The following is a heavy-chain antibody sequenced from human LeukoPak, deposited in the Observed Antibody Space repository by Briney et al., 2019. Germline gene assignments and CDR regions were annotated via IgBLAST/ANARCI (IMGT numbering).Heavy chain of an antibody. D-gene: IGHD5-18*01. Sequence: GASVKVSCKASGYTFTGYYMHWVRQAPGQGLEWMGWINPNSGGTNYAQKFQGRVTITADKSTSTAYMELSSLRSEDTAVYYCARDESAMSSQFIRGMGVWGQGTTVTVSS. CDR2: INPNSGGT. V-gene: IGHV1-2*02. J-gene: IGHJ6*02. CDR3: ARDESAMSSQFIRGMGV. CDR1: GYTFTGYY.